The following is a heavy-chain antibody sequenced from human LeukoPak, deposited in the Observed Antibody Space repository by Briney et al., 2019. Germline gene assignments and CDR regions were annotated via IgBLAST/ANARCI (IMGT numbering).Heavy chain of an antibody. V-gene: IGHV1-8*01. D-gene: IGHD7-27*01. J-gene: IGHJ4*02. Sequence: ASVKVSCKASGYTFTSYDINWVRQATGQGLEWMGWMNPNSGNTGYAQKFQGRVTMTRNTSISTAYMELSSLRSEDTAVYYCARAPIQLGNFDYWGQGTLVTVSS. CDR3: ARAPIQLGNFDY. CDR2: MNPNSGNT. CDR1: GYTFTSYD.